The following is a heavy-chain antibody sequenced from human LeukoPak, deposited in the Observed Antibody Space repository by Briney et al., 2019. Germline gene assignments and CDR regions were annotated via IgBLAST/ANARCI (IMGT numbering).Heavy chain of an antibody. V-gene: IGHV4-59*12. J-gene: IGHJ3*02. Sequence: SETLSLTCTVSGGSISSYYWSWIRQPPGKGLEWIGYIYYSGSTNYNPSLKSRVTISVDTSKNQFSLKLSSVTAADTAVYYCARDEDSSGYYYAFDIWGQGTMVTVSS. D-gene: IGHD3-22*01. CDR2: IYYSGST. CDR3: ARDEDSSGYYYAFDI. CDR1: GGSISSYY.